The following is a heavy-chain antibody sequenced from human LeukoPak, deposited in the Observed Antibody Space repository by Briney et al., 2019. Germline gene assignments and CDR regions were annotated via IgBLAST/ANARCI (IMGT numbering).Heavy chain of an antibody. J-gene: IGHJ4*02. CDR3: ARASASGWNPPPDY. CDR2: IKQDESEK. V-gene: IGHV3-7*04. Sequence: QPGGSLRLSCAASGFTFSSFWMTWVRQAPGKGLEWVANIKQDESEKYYVDSVKGRFTISRDNAKNSLYLQMNSLRAEDTAVYYCARASASGWNPPPDYWGQGTLVTVSS. D-gene: IGHD6-19*01. CDR1: GFTFSSFW.